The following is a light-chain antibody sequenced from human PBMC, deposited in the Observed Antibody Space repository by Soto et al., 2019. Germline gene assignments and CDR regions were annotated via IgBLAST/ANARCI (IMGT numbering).Light chain of an antibody. CDR1: SSDVGGYNY. CDR3: CPYAGSYTWVV. J-gene: IGLJ2*01. CDR2: DVS. Sequence: QSALTQPRSVSGSPGQSVTISCTGTSSDVGGYNYVSWYQHHPGKAPKFMIYDVSKRPSGVPDRFSGSKSGNTASLTISGLQAEDEAEYYCCPYAGSYTWVVFGGGTKLTVL. V-gene: IGLV2-11*01.